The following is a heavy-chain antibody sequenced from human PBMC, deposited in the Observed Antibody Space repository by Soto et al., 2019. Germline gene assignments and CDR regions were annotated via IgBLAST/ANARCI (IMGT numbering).Heavy chain of an antibody. CDR1: GFTFSTYW. Sequence: LRLSCAASGFTFSTYWMSWVRQAPGRGLEWVANINQDGSEQNYVDSVKGRLTISRDNAKNSVFLQLNSLRAEDTAMYYCARYSAYTLAYWGQGTLVTVSS. J-gene: IGHJ4*02. CDR3: ARYSAYTLAY. CDR2: INQDGSEQ. D-gene: IGHD3-16*01. V-gene: IGHV3-7*03.